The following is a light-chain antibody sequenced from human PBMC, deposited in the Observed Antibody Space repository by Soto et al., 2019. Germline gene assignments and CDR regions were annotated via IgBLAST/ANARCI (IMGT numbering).Light chain of an antibody. CDR2: GNN. Sequence: QSVLTQPPSASGTPGQRVTISCSGSNSNVGSNTVHWYQHLPGTAPKLLIYGNNQRPSGISDRFSGFKSANTAYLTISGVQPEDEADYHCSSYTTIKTVVFGGGTKLTVL. V-gene: IGLV1-44*01. CDR3: SSYTTIKTVV. CDR1: NSNVGSNT. J-gene: IGLJ2*01.